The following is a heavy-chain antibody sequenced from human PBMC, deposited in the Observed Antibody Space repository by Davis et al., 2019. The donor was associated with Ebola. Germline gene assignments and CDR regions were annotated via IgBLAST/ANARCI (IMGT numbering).Heavy chain of an antibody. Sequence: LRLSCTVSGGSISSGGYYWSWIRQHPGKGLEWIGYIYYTGSAYYNPSLQSRLTISVDTSKNQFSLRLSSVTAADTAVYYCARSTSFPTWFDPWGQGTLVTVSS. V-gene: IGHV4-31*02. D-gene: IGHD2-2*01. CDR1: GGSISSGGYY. CDR3: ARSTSFPTWFDP. J-gene: IGHJ5*02. CDR2: IYYTGSA.